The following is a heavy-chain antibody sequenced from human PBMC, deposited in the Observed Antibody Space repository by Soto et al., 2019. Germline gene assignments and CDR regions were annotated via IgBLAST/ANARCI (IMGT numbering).Heavy chain of an antibody. Sequence: GASVKVSCKASGYTFTGYYIYWVRQAPGQGLEFMGAINSGGGNTDYAQKFQGRVTVTRDTSTSTVYMELTSLRFDGTAVYYCAGGNCAGDCYFDYWGQGTLVTVSS. D-gene: IGHD2-21*02. CDR1: GYTFTGYY. V-gene: IGHV1-46*01. CDR2: INSGGGNT. J-gene: IGHJ4*02. CDR3: AGGNCAGDCYFDY.